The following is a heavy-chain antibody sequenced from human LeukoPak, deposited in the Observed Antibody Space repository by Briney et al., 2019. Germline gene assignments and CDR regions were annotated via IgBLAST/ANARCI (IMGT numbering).Heavy chain of an antibody. Sequence: ASVKVSCKASGGTFSSYAISWVRQAPGQGLEWMGIINPSGGSTSYAQKFQGRVTMTRDTSTSTAYMELRSLRSDDTAVYYCARGCDGSSGCPDDYWGQGTLVTVSS. CDR1: GGTFSSYA. D-gene: IGHD6-19*01. CDR2: INPSGGST. V-gene: IGHV1-46*01. J-gene: IGHJ4*02. CDR3: ARGCDGSSGCPDDY.